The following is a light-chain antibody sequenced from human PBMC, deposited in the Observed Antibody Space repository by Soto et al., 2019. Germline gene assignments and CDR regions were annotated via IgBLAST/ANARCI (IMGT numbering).Light chain of an antibody. Sequence: DIQMTQSPSSLSASVGDRVTITCQASQDISNYLNWYQQKPGKAPKLLIYEASNLETGVPSRFNGSGSGTDFTFTISSLQPEDIATYYCQQYDNLITFGQGTRLEIK. J-gene: IGKJ5*01. CDR2: EAS. CDR3: QQYDNLIT. CDR1: QDISNY. V-gene: IGKV1-33*01.